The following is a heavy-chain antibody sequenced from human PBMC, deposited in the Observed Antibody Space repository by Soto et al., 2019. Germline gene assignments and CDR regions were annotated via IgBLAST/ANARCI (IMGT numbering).Heavy chain of an antibody. Sequence: QVQLVQSGAEVKKPGSSVKVSCKASGGTFSSYTISWVRQAPGQGLEWMGRIIPILGIANYAQKFQGRVTITADKAPSKAYRELGSLRPEVRDVYCLARGGGDDCYYGMDVWGQGTTVNVSS. CDR2: IIPILGIA. CDR1: GGTFSSYT. J-gene: IGHJ6*02. CDR3: ARGGGDDCYYGMDV. D-gene: IGHD3-16*01. V-gene: IGHV1-69*02.